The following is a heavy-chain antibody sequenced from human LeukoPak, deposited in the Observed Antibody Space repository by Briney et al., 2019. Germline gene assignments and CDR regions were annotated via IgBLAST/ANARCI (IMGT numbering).Heavy chain of an antibody. V-gene: IGHV7-4-1*02. CDR1: GYTFTSYA. D-gene: IGHD5-18*01. Sequence: ASVKVSCKASGYTFTSYAMNWVRQAPGQGLEWMGWINTDTGNPTYAQGFTGRFVFSLDTSVSTAYLQISSLKAEDTAVYYCARGINSYGYWYYYYGMDVWGQGTTVTVSS. CDR3: ARGINSYGYWYYYYGMDV. CDR2: INTDTGNP. J-gene: IGHJ6*02.